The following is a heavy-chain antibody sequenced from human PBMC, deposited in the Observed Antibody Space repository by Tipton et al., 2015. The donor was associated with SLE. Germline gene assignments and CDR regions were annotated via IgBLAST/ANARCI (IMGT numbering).Heavy chain of an antibody. J-gene: IGHJ4*02. Sequence: SLRLSCAASGFTFSSYSMNWVRQAPGKGLEWVSSISSSGSYIYYADSVKGRFTISRDNAKNSLYLQMNSLRAEDTAVYYCARGGYSSSWYVYWGQGTLVTVSS. V-gene: IGHV3-21*03. CDR2: ISSSGSYI. D-gene: IGHD6-13*01. CDR1: GFTFSSYS. CDR3: ARGGYSSSWYVY.